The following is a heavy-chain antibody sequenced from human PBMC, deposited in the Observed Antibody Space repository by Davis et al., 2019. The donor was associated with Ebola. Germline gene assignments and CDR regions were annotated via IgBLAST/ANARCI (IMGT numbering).Heavy chain of an antibody. D-gene: IGHD2-15*01. V-gene: IGHV3-30*02. CDR1: GFTFSSYN. Sequence: GGSLRLSCAASGFTFSSYNMHWVRPAPGKGLGWVAFIRYDGSNEYYADSVKGRFTISRDNSKNTLYLQMNSLRAEDTAVYYCARDWSLLHGYWGQGTLVTVSS. CDR2: IRYDGSNE. J-gene: IGHJ4*02. CDR3: ARDWSLLHGY.